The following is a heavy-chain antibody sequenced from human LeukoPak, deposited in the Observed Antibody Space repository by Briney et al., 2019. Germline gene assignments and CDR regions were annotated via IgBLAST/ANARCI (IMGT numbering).Heavy chain of an antibody. CDR3: ARGIAEAGTVDGAFDI. Sequence: GASVKLSCKASGYTFTGYYINGVRHAPPQGLEWMRRINPNSVGTNYANKSQSRVTMTRDTSISTAYMEMSRLRSDDTAVYYCARGIAEAGTVDGAFDIWGQGTMVTVSS. J-gene: IGHJ3*02. CDR1: GYTFTGYY. D-gene: IGHD6-13*01. CDR2: INPNSVGT. V-gene: IGHV1-2*06.